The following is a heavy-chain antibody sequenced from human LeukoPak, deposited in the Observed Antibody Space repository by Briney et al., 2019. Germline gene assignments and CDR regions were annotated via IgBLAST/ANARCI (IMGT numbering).Heavy chain of an antibody. J-gene: IGHJ4*02. D-gene: IGHD3-10*01. CDR1: GLTFSSPA. Sequence: PGGSLRLSCAASGLTFSSPAMSWVRQAPGKGLEWLSAISGSGGNTYYADSVKGRFTISRDNSKNTLYLQMNSLRAEDTAAYYCASRGAYYFNYWGQGTLVTVSS. CDR2: ISGSGGNT. V-gene: IGHV3-23*01. CDR3: ASRGAYYFNY.